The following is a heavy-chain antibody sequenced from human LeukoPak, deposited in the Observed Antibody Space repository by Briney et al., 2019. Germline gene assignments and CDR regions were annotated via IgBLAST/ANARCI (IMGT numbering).Heavy chain of an antibody. CDR1: GFTFSSYA. V-gene: IGHV3-30-3*01. J-gene: IGHJ4*02. CDR2: ISYDGSNK. D-gene: IGHD1-26*01. Sequence: GGSLRLSCAASGFTFSSYAMHWVRQAPGKGLEWVAVISYDGSNKYYADSVKGRFTISRDNSKNTLYLQMNSLRAEDTAVYYCARDYSGSYYDFDYWGQGTLVTVSS. CDR3: ARDYSGSYYDFDY.